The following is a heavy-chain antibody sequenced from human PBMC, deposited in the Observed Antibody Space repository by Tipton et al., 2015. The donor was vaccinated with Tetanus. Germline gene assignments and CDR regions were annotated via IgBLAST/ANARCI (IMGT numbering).Heavy chain of an antibody. V-gene: IGHV4-59*01. CDR1: GGSISSYY. Sequence: TLSLTCTVSGGSISSYYWSWIRQPPGKGLEWIGYIYYSGSTNYNPSLKSRVTISVDTSKNQFSLKLSSVPAADTAVYYCARLVAGQPSTPYFYYYGMDVWGQGTTVTVSS. CDR2: IYYSGST. J-gene: IGHJ6*02. CDR3: ARLVAGQPSTPYFYYYGMDV. D-gene: IGHD2-15*01.